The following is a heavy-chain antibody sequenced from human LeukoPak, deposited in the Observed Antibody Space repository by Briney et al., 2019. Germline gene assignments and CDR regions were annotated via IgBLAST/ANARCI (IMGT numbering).Heavy chain of an antibody. Sequence: GGSLRLSCAASGFTFSSYAMNWVRQAPGKGLEWVSGISGSGGSTYYADSVKGRFTIPRDNSKNTVYLQMNSLRAEDTAVYYCAKSPNYYYYMDVWGKGTTATVSS. CDR3: AKSPNYYYYMDV. V-gene: IGHV3-23*01. CDR2: ISGSGGST. CDR1: GFTFSSYA. J-gene: IGHJ6*03.